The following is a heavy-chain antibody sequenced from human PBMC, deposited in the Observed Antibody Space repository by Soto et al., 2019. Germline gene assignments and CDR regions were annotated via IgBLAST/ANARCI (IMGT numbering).Heavy chain of an antibody. CDR2: IYPGDSDT. J-gene: IGHJ5*02. Sequence: GESQKISCTGSGYAFTSYWIAWVRQMPGKGLEWMGIIYPGDSDTRYSPSFQGQVTISADKSITTAYLQWSSLKASDTAMYYCARGYCTTTICDPWFDPWGQGTLVTVSS. V-gene: IGHV5-51*01. CDR1: GYAFTSYW. D-gene: IGHD2-2*01. CDR3: ARGYCTTTICDPWFDP.